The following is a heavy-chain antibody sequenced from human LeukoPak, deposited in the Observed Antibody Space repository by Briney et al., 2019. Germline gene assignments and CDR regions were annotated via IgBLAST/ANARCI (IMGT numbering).Heavy chain of an antibody. CDR2: FHNSGT. D-gene: IGHD3-3*01. J-gene: IGHJ5*02. CDR1: GGSISSDY. Sequence: SETLSLTCTVSGGSISSDYWNWIRHSPGKGLEWIGYFHNSGTMYNPSLNSRVSISVDTSKNQFSLKLSSVTAADTAVYYCARDLGDYDFWSGYSWFDPWGQGTLVTVSS. CDR3: ARDLGDYDFWSGYSWFDP. V-gene: IGHV4-4*08.